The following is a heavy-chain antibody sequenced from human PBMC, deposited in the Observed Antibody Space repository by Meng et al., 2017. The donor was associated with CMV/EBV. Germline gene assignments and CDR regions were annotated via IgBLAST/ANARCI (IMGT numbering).Heavy chain of an antibody. V-gene: IGHV3-20*04. D-gene: IGHD2-2*01. CDR2: INWNGGST. J-gene: IGHJ6*02. CDR1: GFTFDDYG. CDR3: ARDNIVVVPAATDYYYGMDV. Sequence: GESLKISCAASGFTFDDYGMSWVRQAPGKGLEWVSGINWNGGSTGYADSVKGRFTISRDNAKNSLYLQMNSLRAEDTAVYYCARDNIVVVPAATDYYYGMDVWGQGTTVTVSS.